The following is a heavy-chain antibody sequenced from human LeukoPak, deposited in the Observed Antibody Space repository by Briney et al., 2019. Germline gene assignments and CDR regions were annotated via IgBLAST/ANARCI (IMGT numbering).Heavy chain of an antibody. Sequence: PGRSLRLSCTASGFTFSVSWMHWVRQAPGKGLVWVSVIKSDGSGTAYADSVKGRFTISRDDAKNTVYLQMNSLRADDTAMYYCAKDYFGSIDYWGQGTLVTVSS. D-gene: IGHD2/OR15-2a*01. CDR2: IKSDGSGT. CDR1: GFTFSVSW. V-gene: IGHV3-74*01. J-gene: IGHJ4*02. CDR3: AKDYFGSIDY.